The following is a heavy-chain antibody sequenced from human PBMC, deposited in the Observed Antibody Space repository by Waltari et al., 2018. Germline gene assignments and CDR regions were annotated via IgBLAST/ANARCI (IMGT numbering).Heavy chain of an antibody. CDR3: AGDRAIGLFVDY. J-gene: IGHJ4*02. CDR1: GDSISGNYW. D-gene: IGHD2-2*01. Sequence: QVQLQESGQGLVKPSGTLSLTCAVSGDSISGNYWGSWVRQSPEKGLEWIGQVHHSGKTHYNPSLQSRVAISVDKPKNQFSLNLNSVTAADTAIYYCAGDRAIGLFVDYWGRGTLVTVSS. CDR2: VHHSGKT. V-gene: IGHV4-4*02.